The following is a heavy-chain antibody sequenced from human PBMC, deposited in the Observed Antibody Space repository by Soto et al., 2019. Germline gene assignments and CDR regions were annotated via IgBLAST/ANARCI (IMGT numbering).Heavy chain of an antibody. J-gene: IGHJ5*02. CDR1: GYTFTSYD. CDR2: MNPNSGNA. Sequence: QVQLVQSGAEVKKPGASVKVSCKASGYTFTSYDINWVRQATGQGLEWMGWMNPNSGNAVYGQKFQGRGTMTRNTAIGTGYMELSSLRSEDTAVYYCARGSRGVRFDPWGQGTLVTVSS. V-gene: IGHV1-8*01. D-gene: IGHD3-10*01. CDR3: ARGSRGVRFDP.